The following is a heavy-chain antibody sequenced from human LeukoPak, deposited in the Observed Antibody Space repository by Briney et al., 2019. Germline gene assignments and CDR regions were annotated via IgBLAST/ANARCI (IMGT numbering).Heavy chain of an antibody. CDR1: GGSISSYY. Sequence: SETLSLTCTVSGGSISSYYWSWIRQPPGKGLEWIGYIYYSGSTNYNPSLKSRVTISVDTSKNQFSLKLSSVTAADTAVYYCARDTGDGYDYDWGQGTLVTVSS. CDR2: IYYSGST. V-gene: IGHV4-59*01. J-gene: IGHJ4*02. D-gene: IGHD5-24*01. CDR3: ARDTGDGYDYD.